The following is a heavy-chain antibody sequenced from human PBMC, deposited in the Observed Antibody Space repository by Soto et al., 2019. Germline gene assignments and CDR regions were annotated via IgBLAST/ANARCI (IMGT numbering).Heavy chain of an antibody. J-gene: IGHJ6*02. D-gene: IGHD3-22*01. V-gene: IGHV3-30-3*01. CDR2: ISYDGSNK. Sequence: GGSLRLSCAASGFTFSSYAMHWVRQAPGKGLEWVAVISYDGSNKYYADSVKGRFTISRDNSKNTLYLQMNSLRAEDTAVYYCARDIFSDSFYYGMDVWGQGTTVTVSS. CDR1: GFTFSSYA. CDR3: ARDIFSDSFYYGMDV.